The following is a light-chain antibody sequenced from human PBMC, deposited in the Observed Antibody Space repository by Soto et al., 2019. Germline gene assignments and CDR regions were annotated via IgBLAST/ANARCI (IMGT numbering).Light chain of an antibody. J-gene: IGKJ4*01. CDR1: QSVSSY. CDR2: GAS. Sequence: VLTQSPATLSLSPGERATLSCRASQSVSSYLAWYQQKPGQAPRLLIYGASTRATGIPARFSGGGSETDFTLTISSLQSEDFAVYYCQQYHNWPPLTFGGGTKVEIK. V-gene: IGKV3-15*01. CDR3: QQYHNWPPLT.